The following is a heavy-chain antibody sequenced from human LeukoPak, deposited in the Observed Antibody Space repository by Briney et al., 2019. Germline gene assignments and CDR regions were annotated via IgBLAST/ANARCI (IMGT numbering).Heavy chain of an antibody. Sequence: SETLSLTCTVSGGSINSYYWSWIRQPPGKGLEWIGYIYYSGSTNYNPSLKSRVTISVDTSKNQFSLKLSSVTAADTAVYYCARAVVPAAMRGNWFDPWGQGTLVTVSS. CDR2: IYYSGST. D-gene: IGHD2-2*01. V-gene: IGHV4-59*01. CDR1: GGSINSYY. J-gene: IGHJ5*02. CDR3: ARAVVPAAMRGNWFDP.